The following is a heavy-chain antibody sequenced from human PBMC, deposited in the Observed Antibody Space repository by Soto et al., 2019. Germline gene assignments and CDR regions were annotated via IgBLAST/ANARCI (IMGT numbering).Heavy chain of an antibody. CDR1: GGTFSSYA. D-gene: IGHD3-3*01. CDR3: ARGRGGSGYVYYGMDV. V-gene: IGHV1-69*06. CDR2: IIPIFGTA. Sequence: GASVKVSCKASGGTFSSYAISWVRQAPGQGLEWMGGIIPIFGTANYAQKFQGRVTITADKSTSTAYMELSSLRSEDTAVYYCARGRGGSGYVYYGMDVWGQGTTVTVYS. J-gene: IGHJ6*02.